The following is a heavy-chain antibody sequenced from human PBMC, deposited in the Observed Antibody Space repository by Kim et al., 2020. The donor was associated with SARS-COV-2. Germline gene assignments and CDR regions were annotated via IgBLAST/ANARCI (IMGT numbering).Heavy chain of an antibody. D-gene: IGHD6-13*01. CDR1: GGSISSYY. V-gene: IGHV4-59*13. Sequence: SETLSLTCTVSGGSISSYYWSWIRQPPGKGLEWIGYIYYSGSTNYNPSLKSRVTISVDTSKNQFSLKLSSVTAADTAVYYCARAPPLAAAGTSGYYFDYWGQGTLVTVSS. J-gene: IGHJ4*02. CDR2: IYYSGST. CDR3: ARAPPLAAAGTSGYYFDY.